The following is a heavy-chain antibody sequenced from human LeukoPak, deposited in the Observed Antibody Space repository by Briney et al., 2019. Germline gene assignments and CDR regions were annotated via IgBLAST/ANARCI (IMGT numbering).Heavy chain of an antibody. CDR2: ISSGGSMI. Sequence: GGSLRLSCAASGFTFSSHSMNWVRQAPGKGLEWVSYISSGGSMINYADSVRGRFAISRDNANNSLYLQMNSLRAEDTAVYYCARDIAPSAIPDAFDFWGLGAMVTVSS. J-gene: IGHJ3*01. CDR1: GFTFSSHS. CDR3: ARDIAPSAIPDAFDF. D-gene: IGHD2-2*02. V-gene: IGHV3-48*01.